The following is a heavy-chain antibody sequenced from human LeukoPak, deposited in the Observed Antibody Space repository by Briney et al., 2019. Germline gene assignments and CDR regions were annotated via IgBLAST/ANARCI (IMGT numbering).Heavy chain of an antibody. CDR1: GFIFSSYA. V-gene: IGHV3-30*04. J-gene: IGHJ4*02. Sequence: GGSLRLSCAASGFIFSSYAIHWIRQAPGKGLEWVAVISSDGGAKYYADSVKGRFTISRDNSKNTMYLQMNSLGVEDTALYYCVRESYYSDSSGQSAVGGFDYWGQGTLLTVSS. CDR2: ISSDGGAK. D-gene: IGHD3-22*01. CDR3: VRESYYSDSSGQSAVGGFDY.